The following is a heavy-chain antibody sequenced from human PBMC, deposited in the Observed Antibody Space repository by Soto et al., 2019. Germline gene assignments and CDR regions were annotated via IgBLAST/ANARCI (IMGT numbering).Heavy chain of an antibody. V-gene: IGHV1-69*06. J-gene: IGHJ6*02. CDR2: IVPMFGTS. CDR1: GGTFSNHA. CDR3: ARGDDFDYYYGVDV. Sequence: QVQLVQSGAEVKKPGSSVKVSCKASGGTFSNHAISWVRQAPGQGLEWMGGIVPMFGTSNYAQKFQGRVTNTADKSTNTAYMELSSLTSEDTAVYYCARGDDFDYYYGVDVWGQGTTVTVSS. D-gene: IGHD3-16*01.